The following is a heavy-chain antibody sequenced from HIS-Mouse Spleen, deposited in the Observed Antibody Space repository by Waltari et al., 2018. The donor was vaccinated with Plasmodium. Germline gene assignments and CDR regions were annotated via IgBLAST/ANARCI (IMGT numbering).Heavy chain of an antibody. J-gene: IGHJ3*02. CDR2: SNYSGST. Sequence: QLQLQESGPGLVKPSETLSLTCTVSGGSISSSSSYCGWTRQAPGKGLDGIGSSNYSGSTYYNPSLKSRVTISVDTSKNQFSLKLSSVTAADTAVYYCARGPLRADAFDIWGQGTMVTVAS. V-gene: IGHV4-39*01. D-gene: IGHD2-15*01. CDR1: GGSISSSSSY. CDR3: ARGPLRADAFDI.